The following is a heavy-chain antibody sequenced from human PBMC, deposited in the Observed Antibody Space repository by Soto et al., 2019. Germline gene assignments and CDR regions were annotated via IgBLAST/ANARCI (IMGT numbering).Heavy chain of an antibody. CDR3: ARSSIHGTRRYFWLDP. V-gene: IGHV1-69*13. D-gene: IGHD1-1*01. J-gene: IGHJ5*01. CDR1: GATFSRYA. Sequence: SSGNVSCKAAGATFSRYAINWVRQAPGQGLEWMGGIIPMFGTTNYAQKFKGRVTITADESTSTVYMELNTLRSEDAAVYYCARSSIHGTRRYFWLDPRGQVTLVTAS. CDR2: IIPMFGTT.